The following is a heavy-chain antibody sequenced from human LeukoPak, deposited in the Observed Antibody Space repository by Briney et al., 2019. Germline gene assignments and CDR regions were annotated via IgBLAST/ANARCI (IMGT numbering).Heavy chain of an antibody. V-gene: IGHV4-39*01. CDR3: ARLFDS. J-gene: IGHJ4*02. Sequence: PSETLSLTCTVSGGSISGSSYYWGWVRQPPGKGLEWIGKIWYTGNTYYSPSVQSRLTISVDTSKNQFSLRLSSVTAADTALYYRARLFDSWGQGILVTVSS. CDR1: GGSISGSSYY. CDR2: IWYTGNT.